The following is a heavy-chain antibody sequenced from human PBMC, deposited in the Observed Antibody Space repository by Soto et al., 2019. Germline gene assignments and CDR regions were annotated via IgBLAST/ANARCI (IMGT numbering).Heavy chain of an antibody. CDR2: IDPSDSYT. CDR1: GYSFTSYW. CDR3: AITEYSSGWQNFDY. J-gene: IGHJ4*02. Sequence: GESLKISCKGSGYSFTSYWISRVRQMPGKGLEWMGRIDPSDSYTNYSPSFQGHVTISADKSISTAYLQWSSLKASDTAMYYCAITEYSSGWQNFDYWGQGTLVTVSS. D-gene: IGHD6-19*01. V-gene: IGHV5-10-1*01.